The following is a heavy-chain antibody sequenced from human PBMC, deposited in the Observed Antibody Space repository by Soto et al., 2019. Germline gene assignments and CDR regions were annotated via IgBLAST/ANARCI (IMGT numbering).Heavy chain of an antibody. CDR2: IWNDGSKS. J-gene: IGHJ4*02. V-gene: IGHV3-33*01. Sequence: QVQLVESGGGVVQPGRSLRLSCAASGFTFSGYGMHWVRQAPGKGLEWVAVIWNDGSKSYHADSVKGRFTISRVNPKNTLYLQMNSLRVEDTAVYYCARLEGYCSGGICYAGPPDYWGQGTLVTVSS. D-gene: IGHD2-15*01. CDR3: ARLEGYCSGGICYAGPPDY. CDR1: GFTFSGYG.